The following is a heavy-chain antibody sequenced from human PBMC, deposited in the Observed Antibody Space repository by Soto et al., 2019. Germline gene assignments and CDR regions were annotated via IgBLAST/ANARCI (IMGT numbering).Heavy chain of an antibody. CDR2: IYYSGST. CDR3: ARSNYYDSSGYYYRNPWFDP. J-gene: IGHJ5*02. V-gene: IGHV4-59*01. Sequence: SETLSLTCTVSGGSISSYYWSWIRQPPGKGLEWIGYIYYSGSTNYNPSLKSRVTISVDTSKNQFSLKLSSVTAADTAVYYCARSNYYDSSGYYYRNPWFDPWGQGTLVIVSS. D-gene: IGHD3-22*01. CDR1: GGSISSYY.